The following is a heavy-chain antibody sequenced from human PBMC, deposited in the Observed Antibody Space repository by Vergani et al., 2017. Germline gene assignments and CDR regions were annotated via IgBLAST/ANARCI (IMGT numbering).Heavy chain of an antibody. J-gene: IGHJ6*03. CDR3: ARGQEGSSWYIIYYYYYMDV. V-gene: IGHV1-8*01. Sequence: QVQLVQSGAEVKKPGASVKVSCKASGYTFTRYDINWVRQATGQGLEWMGWMNPNSGNTGYAQKFQGRVTMTRNTSISTAYMELSSLRSEDTAVYYCARGQEGSSWYIIYYYYYMDVWGKGTTVTVSS. D-gene: IGHD6-13*01. CDR1: GYTFTRYD. CDR2: MNPNSGNT.